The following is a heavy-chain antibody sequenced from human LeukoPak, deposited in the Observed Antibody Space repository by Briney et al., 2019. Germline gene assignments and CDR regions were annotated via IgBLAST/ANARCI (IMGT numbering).Heavy chain of an antibody. CDR2: IDPSDSYT. D-gene: IGHD2-2*01. CDR3: ARGHYCSSPSCDDRDVFDI. V-gene: IGHV5-10-1*01. Sequence: GESLRISCMGSGYSFPTYWINWVRQMPGKGLEWMGRIDPSDSYTNYSPSFQGHVTISADKSSSTAHLQWSSLKASDTAMYYCARGHYCSSPSCDDRDVFDIGGKGTMVTVSS. J-gene: IGHJ3*02. CDR1: GYSFPTYW.